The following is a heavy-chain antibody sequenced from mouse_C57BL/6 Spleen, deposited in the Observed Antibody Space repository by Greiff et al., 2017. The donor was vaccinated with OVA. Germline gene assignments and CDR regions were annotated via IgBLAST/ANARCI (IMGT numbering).Heavy chain of an antibody. CDR1: GYSFTGYY. CDR2: INPSTGGT. Sequence: QLQQSGPELVKPGASVKISCKASGYSFTGYYMNWVKQSPEKSLEWIGEINPSTGGTTYNQKFKAKATLTVDKSSSTAYMQLKSLTSEDSAVYYCFYDYDDAGDYWGQGTTLTVSS. CDR3: FYDYDDAGDY. V-gene: IGHV1-42*01. D-gene: IGHD2-4*01. J-gene: IGHJ2*01.